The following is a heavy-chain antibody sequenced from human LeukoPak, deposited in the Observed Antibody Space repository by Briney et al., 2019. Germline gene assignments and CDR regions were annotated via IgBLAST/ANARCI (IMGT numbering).Heavy chain of an antibody. D-gene: IGHD3-22*01. J-gene: IGHJ1*01. CDR1: GFTFSDYY. V-gene: IGHV3-23*01. Sequence: GGSLRLSCAASGFTFSDYYMSWICQAPGKGLEWVSAISGSGGSTYYADSVKGRFTISRDNSKNTLYLQMNSLRAEDTAVYYCAKEGYYDSSGYYYPPMGYFQHWGQGTLVTVSS. CDR2: ISGSGGST. CDR3: AKEGYYDSSGYYYPPMGYFQH.